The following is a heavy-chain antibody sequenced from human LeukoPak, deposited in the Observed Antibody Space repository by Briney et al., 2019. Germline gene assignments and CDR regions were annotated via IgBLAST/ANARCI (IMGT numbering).Heavy chain of an antibody. J-gene: IGHJ4*02. V-gene: IGHV4-39*07. CDR3: AGERGEEYSSGWYKTNFFYN. CDR2: GGYSGGT. Sequence: PSETLSLTCTVSGDSFTSVTDYWAWIRQPPGKGLEWIATGGYSGGTYYNPSLESRVAISADMSKNQISLQLTSVTGADTAVYYCAGERGEEYSSGWYKTNFFYNWGQGIRVTVSS. CDR1: GDSFTSVTDY. D-gene: IGHD6-19*01.